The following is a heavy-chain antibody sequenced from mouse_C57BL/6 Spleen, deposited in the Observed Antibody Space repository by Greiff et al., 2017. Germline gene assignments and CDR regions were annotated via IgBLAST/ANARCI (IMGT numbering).Heavy chain of an antibody. CDR1: GYAFSSSW. D-gene: IGHD4-1*01. J-gene: IGHJ3*01. CDR2: IYPGDGDT. V-gene: IGHV1-82*01. Sequence: QVQLQQSGPELVKPGASVKISCKASGYAFSSSWMNWVKQRPGKGLEWIGRIYPGDGDTTYNGTFKGKATLTAAKSSSTAYMQLSSLTSEDSAVYFCARGSTTGTGFAYWGQGTLVTVSA. CDR3: ARGSTTGTGFAY.